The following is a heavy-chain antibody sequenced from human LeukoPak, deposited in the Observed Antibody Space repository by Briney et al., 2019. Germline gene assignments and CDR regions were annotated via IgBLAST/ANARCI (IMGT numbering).Heavy chain of an antibody. Sequence: PGGSLRLSCAASGFTFSSYGMHWVRQAPGKGLEWVAVIWYDGSNKYYADSVKGRFTISRDNSKNTLYLQMNSLRAEDTAVYYCARDRDNDYGGNAPGYWGQGTLVTVSS. CDR3: ARDRDNDYGGNAPGY. CDR1: GFTFSSYG. J-gene: IGHJ4*02. D-gene: IGHD4-23*01. CDR2: IWYDGSNK. V-gene: IGHV3-33*01.